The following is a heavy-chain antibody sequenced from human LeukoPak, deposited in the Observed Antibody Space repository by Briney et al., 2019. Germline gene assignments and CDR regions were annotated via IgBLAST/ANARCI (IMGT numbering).Heavy chain of an antibody. CDR2: IYSGGTT. Sequence: SETLSLTCTVSNGSITHYYWSWIRQPPGKGLEWIGYIYSGGTTSYTPSLKSRVTMSVDTSQKHFSLRLTSVTAADTATYYCARHSPIGIVYYYMDVWGKGTTVIVSS. CDR1: NGSITHYY. CDR3: ARHSPIGIVYYYMDV. J-gene: IGHJ6*03. V-gene: IGHV4-59*08. D-gene: IGHD2/OR15-2a*01.